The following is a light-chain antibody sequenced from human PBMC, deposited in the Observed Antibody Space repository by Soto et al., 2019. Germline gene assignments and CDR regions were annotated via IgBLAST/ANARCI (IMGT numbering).Light chain of an antibody. CDR1: QNFGNTF. J-gene: IGKJ2*01. Sequence: EIVLTQSPGNLSLSPGERATLSCRASQNFGNTFLAWYQQKPGQAPRLLIYGVSSRATGIPDRFSGSGSETDFTLPISRLEPEDFAVYYCQQYGSSPYTFGQGTKLEIK. CDR3: QQYGSSPYT. CDR2: GVS. V-gene: IGKV3-20*01.